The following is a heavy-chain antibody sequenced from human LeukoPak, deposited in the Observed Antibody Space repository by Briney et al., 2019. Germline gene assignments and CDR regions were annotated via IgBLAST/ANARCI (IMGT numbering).Heavy chain of an antibody. CDR1: GYTFIDYY. CDR2: INPSSGRT. Sequence: ASVKVSCKTSGYTFIDYYMHWVRQAPGQGLEWMGWINPSSGRTSTAQKFQARVTMTRDTSITTFYMEVSWLTSDDTAIYYCARADRLDGSPYLIGPWGQGTLVSVSS. J-gene: IGHJ5*02. CDR3: ARADRLDGSPYLIGP. D-gene: IGHD1-26*01. V-gene: IGHV1-2*02.